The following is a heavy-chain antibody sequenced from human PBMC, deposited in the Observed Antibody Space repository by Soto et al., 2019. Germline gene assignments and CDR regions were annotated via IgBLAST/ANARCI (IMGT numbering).Heavy chain of an antibody. V-gene: IGHV3-30*18. D-gene: IGHD6-6*01. CDR3: AKDVLFGIAARLDY. Sequence: GGSLRLSCAASGFTFSSYGMHWVRQAPGKGLEWVAVISYDGSNKYYADSVKGRFTISRDNSKNTLYLQMNSLRAEDTAVYYCAKDVLFGIAARLDYWGQGTLVTVSS. CDR2: ISYDGSNK. CDR1: GFTFSSYG. J-gene: IGHJ4*02.